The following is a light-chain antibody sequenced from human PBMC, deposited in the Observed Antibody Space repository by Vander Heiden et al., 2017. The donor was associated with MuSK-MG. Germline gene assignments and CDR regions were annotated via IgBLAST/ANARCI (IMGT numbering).Light chain of an antibody. CDR1: QGIRNG. Sequence: DIQMTHSPSSLSASVGDRVTITCRASQGIRNGLGWYQQKPGKAPKRLIYGASSLQSGVPSRFSGSGSGTEFTLTISSLQPEDFATYYCLQHNSYPLTFGGGTKVEI. J-gene: IGKJ4*01. V-gene: IGKV1-17*01. CDR3: LQHNSYPLT. CDR2: GAS.